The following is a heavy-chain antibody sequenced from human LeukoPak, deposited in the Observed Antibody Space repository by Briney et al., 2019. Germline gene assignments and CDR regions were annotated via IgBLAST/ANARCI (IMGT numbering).Heavy chain of an antibody. CDR2: IYIGGST. CDR1: GFTVSNNY. D-gene: IGHD4-17*01. V-gene: IGHV3-53*01. CDR3: ARAVMHDYAGY. Sequence: GGSLRLSCAACGFTVSNNYMSWVRQAAGKGLEWVSIIYIGGSTYYADSVKGRFPISRDNSKNTLYLQMNSLRAEDTAVYYCARAVMHDYAGYWGQGTLVTGSS. J-gene: IGHJ4*02.